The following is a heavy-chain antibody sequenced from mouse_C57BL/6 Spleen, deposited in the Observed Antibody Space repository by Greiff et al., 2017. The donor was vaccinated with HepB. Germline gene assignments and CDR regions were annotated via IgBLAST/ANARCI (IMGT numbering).Heavy chain of an antibody. J-gene: IGHJ1*03. CDR3: ARSGLGPTAQGYFDV. D-gene: IGHD1-2*01. CDR1: GYTFTSYW. V-gene: IGHV1-50*01. Sequence: VQLQQPGAELVKPGASVKLSCKASGYTFTSYWMQWVKQRPGQGLEWIGEIDPSDSYTNYNQKFKGKATLTVDTSSSTAYMQLSSLTSEDSAVYYCARSGLGPTAQGYFDVWGTGTTVTVSS. CDR2: IDPSDSYT.